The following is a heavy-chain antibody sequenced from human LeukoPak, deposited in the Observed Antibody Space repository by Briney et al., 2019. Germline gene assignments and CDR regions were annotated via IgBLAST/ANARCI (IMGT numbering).Heavy chain of an antibody. D-gene: IGHD3/OR15-3a*01. CDR1: GGSISSYY. CDR3: ARGRRTFEY. CDR2: IYTTGST. J-gene: IGHJ4*02. V-gene: IGHV4-4*07. Sequence: SETLSLTCAVSGGSISSYYWSWIRQPAGKGLEWIGRIYTTGSTNDNPSLKGRVTMSIDTSKNHFSLKLSSVTAADTAVYYCARGRRTFEYWGQGTLVTVSS.